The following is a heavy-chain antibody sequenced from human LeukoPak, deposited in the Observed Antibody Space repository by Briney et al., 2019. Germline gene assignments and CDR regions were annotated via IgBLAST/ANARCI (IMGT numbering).Heavy chain of an antibody. J-gene: IGHJ4*02. CDR2: IYHRGSR. CDR1: GDSFTRSTYY. D-gene: IGHD3-10*01. Sequence: SETLSLTCTVSGDSFTRSTYYWGWVRQTPRKGLEWIATIYHRGSRYYNPSLESRVTMSIDSNRFSLKLRSVTATDSGVYHGARLPGVYSSNFDTWGRGALVIVSS. CDR3: ARLPGVYSSNFDT. V-gene: IGHV4-39*02.